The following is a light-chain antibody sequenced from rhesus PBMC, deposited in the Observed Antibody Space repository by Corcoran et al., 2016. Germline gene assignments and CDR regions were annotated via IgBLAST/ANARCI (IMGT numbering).Light chain of an antibody. CDR2: KAS. CDR3: QQYSSRPLT. CDR1: QGISSW. Sequence: DIQMTQSPSSLSASVGDTVTINCRASQGISSWLAWYQQKPGKAPNLLIYKASSLQSGVPSRFSGSGSGTDFTLTISSLQSEDFATYYCQQYSSRPLTFGGGTKVELK. J-gene: IGKJ4*01. V-gene: IGKV1-22*01.